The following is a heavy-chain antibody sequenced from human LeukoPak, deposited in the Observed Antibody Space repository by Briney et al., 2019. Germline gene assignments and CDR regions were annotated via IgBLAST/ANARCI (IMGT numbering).Heavy chain of an antibody. J-gene: IGHJ3*02. CDR1: GFTFSSYE. CDR2: ISYDGSNK. Sequence: PGGSLRPSCAASGFTFSSYEMNWVRQAPGKGLEWVAVISYDGSNKYYADSVKGRFTISRDNSKNTLYLQMNSLRAEDTAVYYCAKPGSYGAFDIWGQGTMVTVSS. CDR3: AKPGSYGAFDI. D-gene: IGHD1-26*01. V-gene: IGHV3-30*18.